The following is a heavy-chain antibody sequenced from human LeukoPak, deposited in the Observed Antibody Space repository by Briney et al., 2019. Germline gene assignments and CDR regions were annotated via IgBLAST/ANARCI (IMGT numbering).Heavy chain of an antibody. V-gene: IGHV3-49*04. CDR1: GFTFGDYA. CDR3: TRAPSGWYLDFDY. Sequence: GGSLRLSCTASGFTFGDYAMSWVRQAPGKGLEWVGFIRSKAYGGTTEYAASVKGRFTISRDDSKSIAYLQMNSLKTEDTAVYYCTRAPSGWYLDFDYWGQGTLVTVSS. J-gene: IGHJ4*02. D-gene: IGHD6-19*01. CDR2: IRSKAYGGTT.